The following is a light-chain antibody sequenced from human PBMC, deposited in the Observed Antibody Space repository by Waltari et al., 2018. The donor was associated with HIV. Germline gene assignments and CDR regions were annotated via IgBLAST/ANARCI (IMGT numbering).Light chain of an antibody. CDR1: NSDVGRYNL. CDR3: CSYAGSNTFV. J-gene: IGLJ1*01. V-gene: IGLV2-23*03. Sequence: QSALTQPATVSGSPGQSITISCPGTNSDVGRYNLFSWYQQPPGKAPKLMIYEGSTRPSGVSNRLSGSKSGNTASLTISGVQAEDEADDCCCSYAGSNTFVFGTGTKVTVL. CDR2: EGS.